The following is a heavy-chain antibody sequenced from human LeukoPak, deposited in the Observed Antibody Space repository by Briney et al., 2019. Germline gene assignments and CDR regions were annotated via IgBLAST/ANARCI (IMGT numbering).Heavy chain of an antibody. Sequence: GGSLRLSCTASGFTFSSYWMHWARQAPGKGLVWVSRINSDGSSTSYADSVKGRFTISRDNAKNTLYLQMNSLRAEDTAVYYCASSARSGYYYEGYWGQGTLVTVSS. V-gene: IGHV3-74*01. D-gene: IGHD3-22*01. CDR1: GFTFSSYW. CDR2: INSDGSST. J-gene: IGHJ4*02. CDR3: ASSARSGYYYEGY.